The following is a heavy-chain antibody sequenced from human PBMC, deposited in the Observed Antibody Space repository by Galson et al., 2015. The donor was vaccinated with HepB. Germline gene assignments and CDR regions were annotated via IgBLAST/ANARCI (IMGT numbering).Heavy chain of an antibody. CDR2: IYSGGST. CDR3: ARDHRFSGLDY. Sequence: SLRLSCAASGFTVSSNYMSWVRQAPGKGLEWVSVIYSGGSTYYADSVKGRFTISRDNSKNTLYLQMNSLRAEDTAVYYCARDHRFSGLDYWGQGTLVTVSS. J-gene: IGHJ4*02. CDR1: GFTVSSNY. V-gene: IGHV3-66*01. D-gene: IGHD1-14*01.